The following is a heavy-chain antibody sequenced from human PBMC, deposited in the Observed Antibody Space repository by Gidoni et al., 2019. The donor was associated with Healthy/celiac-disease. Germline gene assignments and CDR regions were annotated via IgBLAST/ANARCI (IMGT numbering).Heavy chain of an antibody. V-gene: IGHV1-69*01. CDR2: IIPIFGTA. D-gene: IGHD3-9*01. CDR1: FSSYA. J-gene: IGHJ6*02. Sequence: FSSYAISWVRQAPGQGPEWMGGIIPIFGTANYAQKFQGRVTITADESPSTAYMELSSLRSEDTAVYYCARDSPSPYDILTGGVDYGMDVWGQGTTVTVSS. CDR3: ARDSPSPYDILTGGVDYGMDV.